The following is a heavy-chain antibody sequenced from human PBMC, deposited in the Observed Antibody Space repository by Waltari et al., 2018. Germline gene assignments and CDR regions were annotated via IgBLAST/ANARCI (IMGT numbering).Heavy chain of an antibody. CDR2: YDPEDGET. CDR3: ATAHHRDSGYDI. Sequence: QVQGVQSGAEVKKPGASVKVSCKVSGYTRTDLSVHWVRQAPGKGLQWMGGYDPEDGETVSAQIFQGRFSMTEDTSPETAYMELSSLRSEDTAVYFCATAHHRDSGYDIWGQGTLVTVSS. J-gene: IGHJ4*02. CDR1: GYTRTDLS. D-gene: IGHD5-12*01. V-gene: IGHV1-24*01.